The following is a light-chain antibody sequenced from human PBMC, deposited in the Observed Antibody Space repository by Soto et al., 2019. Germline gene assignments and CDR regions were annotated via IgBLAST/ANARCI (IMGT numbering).Light chain of an antibody. V-gene: IGKV3-11*01. CDR3: QQRIT. J-gene: IGKJ5*01. CDR1: LSVSVY. CDR2: DAS. Sequence: VVLTQSPATLSLSPGERATLSCRTSLSVSVYLDWYQQKPGQAPRLLISDASNRATGIPARFSGSGSGTDFTHTISSLEPEDFAVYYCQQRITFGQGTRLEIK.